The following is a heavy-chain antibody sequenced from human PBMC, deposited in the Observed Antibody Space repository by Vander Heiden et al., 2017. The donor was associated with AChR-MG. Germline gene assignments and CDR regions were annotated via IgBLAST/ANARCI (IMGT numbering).Heavy chain of an antibody. V-gene: IGHV1-3*01. CDR3: ARDRGAIAVAAHYYFDY. Sequence: QVQLVQSGAEVKKPGASVKVSCKASGYTFTSYAMHWVRQARGPRLECMGWINAGNGNTKYHQKFQGRVTITRDTSASTAYMALSSLRYEEKAVYYCARDRGAIAVAAHYYFDYWWQVALGTVS. CDR1: GYTFTSYA. D-gene: IGHD6-19*01. J-gene: IGHJ4*02. CDR2: INAGNGNT.